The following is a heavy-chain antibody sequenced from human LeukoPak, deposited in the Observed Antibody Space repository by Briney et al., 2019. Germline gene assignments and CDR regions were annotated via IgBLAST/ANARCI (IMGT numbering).Heavy chain of an antibody. CDR1: GYTFMDYY. V-gene: IGHV1-2*02. Sequence: ASVKVSCKASGYTFMDYYIHWVRQAPGQGLEWMGWINPNIGVTTYAQRFQGRVTMTRDTSNSTAYMDISRLRSDDTAVYFCARGPLRLGDLSTLWGQGTLVTVSS. D-gene: IGHD3-16*02. J-gene: IGHJ4*02. CDR3: ARGPLRLGDLSTL. CDR2: INPNIGVT.